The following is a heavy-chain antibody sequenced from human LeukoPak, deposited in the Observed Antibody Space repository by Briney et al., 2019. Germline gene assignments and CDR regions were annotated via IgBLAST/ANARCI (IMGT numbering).Heavy chain of an antibody. D-gene: IGHD3-10*01. J-gene: IGHJ4*02. CDR2: VYHSGST. Sequence: SETLSLTCTVSGYSISSGYYWGWIRQPPGKGLEWIGSVYHSGSTYYNPSLKSRVTISVDTSKNQFSLKLSSVTAADTAVYYCARPSGQYYYGSGTEFHYWGQGTLVTVSS. CDR3: ARPSGQYYYGSGTEFHY. CDR1: GYSISSGYY. V-gene: IGHV4-38-2*02.